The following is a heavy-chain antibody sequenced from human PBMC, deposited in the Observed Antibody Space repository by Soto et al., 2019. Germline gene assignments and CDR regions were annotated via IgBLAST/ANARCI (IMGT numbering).Heavy chain of an antibody. CDR2: INSDGSST. J-gene: IGHJ4*02. Sequence: EVQLVESGGGLVQPGGSLRLSCAASGFTFSSYWMHWVRQAPGKGLVWVSRINSDGSSTSYADSVKGRFTISRDNAKNTLYLQMNSLRAEDTAVYYCARVSSLLWFGKDFDYCGQGTLVTVSS. CDR3: ARVSSLLWFGKDFDY. D-gene: IGHD3-10*01. CDR1: GFTFSSYW. V-gene: IGHV3-74*01.